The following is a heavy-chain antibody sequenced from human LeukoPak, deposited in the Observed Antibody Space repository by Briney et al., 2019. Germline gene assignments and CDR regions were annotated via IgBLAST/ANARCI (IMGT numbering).Heavy chain of an antibody. J-gene: IGHJ4*02. Sequence: GGSLRLSCAASGFSFSTFVMHWVRQAPGKGLEWVAVIRPDGSHISYVDPVKGRFTISRDNAKNTLYLQMNSLGAEDTAVYYCAREWELPHFDYWGQGTLVTVSS. CDR3: AREWELPHFDY. D-gene: IGHD1-26*01. V-gene: IGHV3-33*01. CDR2: IRPDGSHI. CDR1: GFSFSTFV.